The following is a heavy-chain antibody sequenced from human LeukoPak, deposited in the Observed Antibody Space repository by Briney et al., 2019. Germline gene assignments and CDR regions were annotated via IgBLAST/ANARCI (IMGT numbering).Heavy chain of an antibody. V-gene: IGHV3-30-3*01. Sequence: GGSLRLSCAASGFTFSSYAMHWVRQAPGKGLELVAVISYDGSNKYYADSVKGRFTISRDYSKNTLFLQMNSLRAEDTAVYYCARETGSAIGSTDFDYWGQGTLVTVSS. D-gene: IGHD4-17*01. CDR2: ISYDGSNK. CDR1: GFTFSSYA. J-gene: IGHJ4*02. CDR3: ARETGSAIGSTDFDY.